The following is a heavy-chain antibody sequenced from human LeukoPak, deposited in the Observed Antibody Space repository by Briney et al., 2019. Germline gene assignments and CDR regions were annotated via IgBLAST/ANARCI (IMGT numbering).Heavy chain of an antibody. Sequence: NPSETLSLTCAVYGGSFSGYYWSSIRQPPGKGLEWIGEINHSGSTNYNPSLKSRVTISVDTSKNQFSLKLSSVTAADTAVYYCARMAVAGSYWGQGTLVTVSS. J-gene: IGHJ4*02. CDR2: INHSGST. V-gene: IGHV4-34*01. CDR3: ARMAVAGSY. D-gene: IGHD6-19*01. CDR1: GGSFSGYY.